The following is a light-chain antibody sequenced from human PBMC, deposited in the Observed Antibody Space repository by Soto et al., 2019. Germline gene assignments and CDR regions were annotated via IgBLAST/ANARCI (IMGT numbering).Light chain of an antibody. V-gene: IGLV4-69*01. CDR1: SGHSTYA. CDR3: QSWDTGIHRV. Sequence: QSVLAQSPSASASLGASVKLTCTLSSGHSTYAIAWHQQQPEKGPRYLMKLNSDGSHTKGDGIPERFSGSSSGAERYLSISSLQSGDEADYYCQSWDTGIHRVFGGGTKLTVL. CDR2: LNSDGSH. J-gene: IGLJ2*01.